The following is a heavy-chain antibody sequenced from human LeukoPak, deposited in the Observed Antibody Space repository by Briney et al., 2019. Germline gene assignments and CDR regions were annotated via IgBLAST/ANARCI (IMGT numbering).Heavy chain of an antibody. V-gene: IGHV4-4*07. CDR1: GNSFGDYY. D-gene: IGHD3-22*01. CDR3: ARAKTYYYDSSGYSDAFDI. Sequence: SETLSLTCTVSGNSFGDYYWSWLRQPAGKGLEWIGRIYTSGSTTYNPSLKSRVTMSVDTSKSQFSLNLMSVTAADTAVYYCARAKTYYYDSSGYSDAFDIWGQGTMVTVSS. J-gene: IGHJ3*02. CDR2: IYTSGST.